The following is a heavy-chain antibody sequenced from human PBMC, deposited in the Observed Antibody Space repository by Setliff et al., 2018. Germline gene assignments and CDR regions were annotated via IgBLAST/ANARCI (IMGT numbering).Heavy chain of an antibody. J-gene: IGHJ4*02. CDR3: ARDHFTITMVRDPLVDY. CDR2: ISYDGSNK. CDR1: GFSFSDYY. D-gene: IGHD3-10*01. V-gene: IGHV3-30-3*01. Sequence: PGGSLRLSCAASGFSFSDYYMMWIRQAPGKGLEWVAVISYDGSNKYYADSVKGRFTISRDNSKNTLYLQMNSLRAEDTAVYYCARDHFTITMVRDPLVDYWGQGTLVTVSS.